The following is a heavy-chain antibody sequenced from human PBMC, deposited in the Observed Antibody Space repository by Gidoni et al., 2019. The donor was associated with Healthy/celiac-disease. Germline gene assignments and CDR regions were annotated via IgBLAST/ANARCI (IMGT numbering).Heavy chain of an antibody. V-gene: IGHV3-23*01. D-gene: IGHD3-22*01. J-gene: IGHJ4*02. CDR2: SICRVGST. CDR3: ASGITMIVGY. CDR1: VFTFSSYA. Sequence: VHLLASGRVLVQPGGSLRRSCAACVFTFSSYAMSWVRQAPGKGLEWVSASICRVGSTYYADSVKGWFTISRDNSKNTLYLQINSLRAEDTAVYYCASGITMIVGYWGQVTLVTVSS.